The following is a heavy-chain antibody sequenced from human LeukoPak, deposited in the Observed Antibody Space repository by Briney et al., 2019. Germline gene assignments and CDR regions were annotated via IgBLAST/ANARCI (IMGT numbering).Heavy chain of an antibody. CDR3: ARDGDYDWNYRSGFDY. CDR1: GFTFSNYW. CDR2: IKQDGSKK. D-gene: IGHD1-7*01. Sequence: GRSPRLSCAASGFTFSNYWMSWVRQAPGKGLEWVANIKQDGSKKYYVDSVKGRFTISRDNTKNSLYLQMNSLRAEDTAVYYCARDGDYDWNYRSGFDYWGQGTLVTVSS. V-gene: IGHV3-7*01. J-gene: IGHJ4*02.